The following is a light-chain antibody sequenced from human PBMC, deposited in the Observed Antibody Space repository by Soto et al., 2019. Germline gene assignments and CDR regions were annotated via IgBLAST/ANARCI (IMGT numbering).Light chain of an antibody. J-gene: IGKJ4*01. CDR2: GAS. CDR3: QQDNNWPPPPT. CDR1: QSVSSN. Sequence: EIVMTQSPATLSVSPGERATLSCRASQSVSSNLAWYQQKPGQAPRLLIYGASTRATGIPARFSGSGSGTEFTLTISSLQSEDFAVYYCQQDNNWPPPPTFGGGTKVEIK. V-gene: IGKV3-15*01.